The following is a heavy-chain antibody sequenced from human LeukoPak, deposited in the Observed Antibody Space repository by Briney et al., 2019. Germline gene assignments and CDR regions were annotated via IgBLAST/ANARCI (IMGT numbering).Heavy chain of an antibody. V-gene: IGHV4-34*01. CDR2: INHSGST. J-gene: IGHJ4*02. Sequence: TSETLSLTCAVYGESFSGYYWTWIRQSPGKGLEWIGEINHSGSTNYNPSLKSRVTVSVDTSKSQFSLKLRSVTAADTAMYYCARRGSASTLDYWGRGTLVTVSS. D-gene: IGHD2-2*01. CDR1: GESFSGYY. CDR3: ARRGSASTLDY.